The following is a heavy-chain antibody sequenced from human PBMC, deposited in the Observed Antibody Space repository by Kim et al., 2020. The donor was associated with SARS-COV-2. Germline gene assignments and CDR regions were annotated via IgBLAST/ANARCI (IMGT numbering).Heavy chain of an antibody. V-gene: IGHV1-69*04. J-gene: IGHJ6*03. Sequence: SVKVSCKASGGTFSSYAISWVRQAPGQGLEWMGRIIPIFGIANYAQKFQGRVTITADKSTSTAYMELSSLRSEDTAVYYCASHAGATHYYYYMDVWGKGTTVTVSS. CDR3: ASHAGATHYYYYMDV. D-gene: IGHD5-12*01. CDR2: IIPIFGIA. CDR1: GGTFSSYA.